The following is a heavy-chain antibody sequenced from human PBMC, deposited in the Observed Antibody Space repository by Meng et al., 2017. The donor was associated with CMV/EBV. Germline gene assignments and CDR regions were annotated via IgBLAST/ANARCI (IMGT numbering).Heavy chain of an antibody. D-gene: IGHD1-26*01. CDR1: GGSISSSSYY. CDR3: AREGMVGYYYYYGMDV. Sequence: GSLRLSCTVSGGSISSSSYYWGWIRQPPGKGLEWIGSIYYSGSTSYNPSLKSRVTISVDASKNQFSLKLSSVTAADTAVYYCAREGMVGYYYYYGMDVWGQGTTVTVSS. V-gene: IGHV4-39*07. CDR2: IYYSGST. J-gene: IGHJ6*02.